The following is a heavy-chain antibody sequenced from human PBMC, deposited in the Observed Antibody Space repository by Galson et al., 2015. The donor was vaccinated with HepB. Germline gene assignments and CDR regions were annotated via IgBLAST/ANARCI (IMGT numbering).Heavy chain of an antibody. J-gene: IGHJ6*02. V-gene: IGHV1-18*01. CDR1: GYTFTSYG. CDR2: ISAYNGNT. Sequence: SVKVSCKASGYTFTSYGISWVRQAPGQGLEWMGWISAYNGNTNYAQKLQGRVAMTTDTSTSTAYMELRSLGSDDTAVYYCARDFWSGYYSSYYYAMDVWGQGTTVTVSS. D-gene: IGHD3-3*01. CDR3: ARDFWSGYYSSYYYAMDV.